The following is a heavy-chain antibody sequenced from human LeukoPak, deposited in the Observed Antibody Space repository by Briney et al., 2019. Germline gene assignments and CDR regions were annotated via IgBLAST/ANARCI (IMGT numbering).Heavy chain of an antibody. Sequence: GGSLRLSCAASGFTFSSYWMHWVRQAPGKGLVWVSRINSDGSSTSYADSVKGRFTISRDNAKSTLYLQMSSLRTEDTAIYYCAKDVVPDSGWDLDYWGQGTLVTVSS. D-gene: IGHD6-19*01. CDR3: AKDVVPDSGWDLDY. CDR1: GFTFSSYW. J-gene: IGHJ4*02. V-gene: IGHV3-74*01. CDR2: INSDGSST.